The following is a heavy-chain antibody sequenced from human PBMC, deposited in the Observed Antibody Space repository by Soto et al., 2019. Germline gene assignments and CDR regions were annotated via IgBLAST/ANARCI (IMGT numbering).Heavy chain of an antibody. V-gene: IGHV3-15*01. D-gene: IGHD2-8*01. CDR2: IKSEAYGGAI. Sequence: EVQLVESGGGLVKPGGSLRLSCAGSGFTFSNAWMSWVRRAPGKGLEWVGRIKSEAYGGAIDYAEPVTGRFTISRDDSKNTLFLQMNNLRAEDTAVYSCTTTKGRPAPPTKDFSGQGTRVIVPS. CDR1: GFTFSNAW. J-gene: IGHJ4*02. CDR3: TTTKGRPAPPTKDF.